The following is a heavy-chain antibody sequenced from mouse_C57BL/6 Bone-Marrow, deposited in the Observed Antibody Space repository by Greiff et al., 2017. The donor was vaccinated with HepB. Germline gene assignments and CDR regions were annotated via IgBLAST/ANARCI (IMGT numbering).Heavy chain of an antibody. D-gene: IGHD2-3*01. V-gene: IGHV1-78*01. CDR2: IYPRDGST. CDR1: GYTFTDHT. Sequence: QVQLQQSDAELVKPGASVKIPCKVSGYTFTDHTIHWMKQRPEQGLEWIGYIYPRDGSTKYNEKFKGKATLTADNSYSTAYMQLHSLTSEDAAVYFCARSLYDGYYGGFAYWGQGTLVTVSA. CDR3: ARSLYDGYYGGFAY. J-gene: IGHJ3*01.